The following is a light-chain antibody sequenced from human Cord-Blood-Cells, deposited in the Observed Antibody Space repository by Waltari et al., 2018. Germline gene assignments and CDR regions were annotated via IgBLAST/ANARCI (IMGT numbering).Light chain of an antibody. CDR2: EVS. J-gene: IGLJ3*02. V-gene: IGLV2-8*01. CDR1: SSDVGGYNY. Sequence: QSALTQPPSASGSPGQSVTISCTGTSSDVGGYNYVSWYQQHPGKAPKLMIYEVSKLPYGVPDRFSGSKSGNTASLTVSGLQAEDEADYYCSSYAGSNNLVFGGGTKLTVL. CDR3: SSYAGSNNLV.